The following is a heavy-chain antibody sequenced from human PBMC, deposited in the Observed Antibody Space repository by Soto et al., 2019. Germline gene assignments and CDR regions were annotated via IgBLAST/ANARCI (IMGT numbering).Heavy chain of an antibody. V-gene: IGHV3-30-3*01. J-gene: IGHJ6*02. Sequence: PGGSLRLSCAASGFTFSSYAMHWVRQAPGKGLERVAVISYDGSNKYYADSVKGRFTISRDNSKNTLYLQMNSLRAEDTAVYNCARRGYSYGNGLYYYGMDVWGQGTTVTVSS. D-gene: IGHD5-18*01. CDR2: ISYDGSNK. CDR1: GFTFSSYA. CDR3: ARRGYSYGNGLYYYGMDV.